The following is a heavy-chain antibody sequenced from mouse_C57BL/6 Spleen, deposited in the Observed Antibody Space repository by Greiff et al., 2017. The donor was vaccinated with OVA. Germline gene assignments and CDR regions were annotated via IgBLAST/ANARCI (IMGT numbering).Heavy chain of an antibody. Sequence: QVHVKQSGPELVKPGASVKISCKASGYSFTSYYIHWVKQRPGQGLEWIGWIYPGSGNTKYNEKFKGKATLTADTSSSTAYMQLSSLTSEDSAVYYCARELTGYYFDYWGQGTTLTVSS. D-gene: IGHD4-1*01. CDR2: IYPGSGNT. J-gene: IGHJ2*01. V-gene: IGHV1-66*01. CDR1: GYSFTSYY. CDR3: ARELTGYYFDY.